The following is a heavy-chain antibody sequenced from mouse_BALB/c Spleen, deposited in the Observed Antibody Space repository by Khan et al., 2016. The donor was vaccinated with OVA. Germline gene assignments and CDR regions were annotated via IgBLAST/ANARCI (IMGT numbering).Heavy chain of an antibody. J-gene: IGHJ2*01. CDR2: INPSSGDT. Sequence: QVQLKQSGAELVKPAHSLTMTCKASGYSFTNYWVLWVKQRPGQGLEWIGYINPSSGDTENNQNFKEQATCTADKSSRTSYKQLSSLTSEDSAVYYCARGGRRWDFDYLGQGTTLTVSS. V-gene: IGHV1-7*01. CDR1: GYSFTNYW. D-gene: IGHD1-1*02. CDR3: ARGGRRWDFDY.